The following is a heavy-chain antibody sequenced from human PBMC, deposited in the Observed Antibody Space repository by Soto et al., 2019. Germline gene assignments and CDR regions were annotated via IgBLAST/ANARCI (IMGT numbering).Heavy chain of an antibody. Sequence: TLSLTCTVSGGSISSGDYYWSWIRQPPGKGLEWIGYIYYSGSTYYNPSLKSRVTISVDTSKNQFSLKLSSVTAADTAVYYCARGDTAMAEFDYWGQGTLVTV. J-gene: IGHJ4*02. CDR2: IYYSGST. CDR1: GGSISSGDYY. V-gene: IGHV4-30-4*01. D-gene: IGHD5-18*01. CDR3: ARGDTAMAEFDY.